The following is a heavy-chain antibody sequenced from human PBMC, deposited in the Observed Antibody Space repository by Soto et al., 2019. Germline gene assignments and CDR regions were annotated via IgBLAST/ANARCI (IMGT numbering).Heavy chain of an antibody. Sequence: SVKVSCKASGGTFSSYAISWVRQAPGQGLEWMGGIIPIFGTANYAQKFQGRVTITADESTSTAYMELSSLRSEDTAVYYCASNHRKGDSYGYNPFDYWGQGTLVTVSS. CDR3: ASNHRKGDSYGYNPFDY. D-gene: IGHD5-18*01. V-gene: IGHV1-69*13. J-gene: IGHJ4*02. CDR2: IIPIFGTA. CDR1: GGTFSSYA.